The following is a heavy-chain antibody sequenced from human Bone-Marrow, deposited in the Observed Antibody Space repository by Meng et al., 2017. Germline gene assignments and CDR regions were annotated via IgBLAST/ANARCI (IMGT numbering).Heavy chain of an antibody. Sequence: VQVVQAGAEVKKPGASVKVSCKASGYPFNGYYMHWVRQAPGQGLEWMGRINPNSGGTNYAQKFQGRVTMTRDTSISTAYMELSRLRSDDTAVYYCARAYGSGSYLRAYYFGYWGQGTLVTVSS. CDR2: INPNSGGT. V-gene: IGHV1-2*06. D-gene: IGHD3-10*01. J-gene: IGHJ4*02. CDR1: GYPFNGYY. CDR3: ARAYGSGSYLRAYYFGY.